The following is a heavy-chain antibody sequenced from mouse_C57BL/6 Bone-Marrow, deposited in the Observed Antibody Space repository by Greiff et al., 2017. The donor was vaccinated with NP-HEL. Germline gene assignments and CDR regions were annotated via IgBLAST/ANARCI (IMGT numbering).Heavy chain of an antibody. CDR1: GYTFTSYW. CDR3: AREKIWLRYAMDY. J-gene: IGHJ4*01. CDR2: IYPSDSET. D-gene: IGHD2-2*01. V-gene: IGHV1-61*01. Sequence: QVQLQQSGAELVRPGSSVKLSCKASGYTFTSYWMDWVKQRPGQGLEWIGNIYPSDSETHYNQKFKDKATLTVDKSSSTAYMQLSSLTSEDSAVYYCAREKIWLRYAMDYWGPGTSVTVSS.